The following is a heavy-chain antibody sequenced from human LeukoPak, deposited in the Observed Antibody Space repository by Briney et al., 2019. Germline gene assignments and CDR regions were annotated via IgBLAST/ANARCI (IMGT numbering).Heavy chain of an antibody. J-gene: IGHJ5*02. CDR3: ARHNGWYDH. Sequence: GGSLRLSCAASGFTFSSFQMNWVRQAPGKGLEWVSYISSSASTVHYADSVKGRFTISRDNVKNSLYLQMNSLRAEDTAVYYCARHNGWYDHWGQGTLVTVSS. CDR2: ISSSASTV. V-gene: IGHV3-48*03. D-gene: IGHD2-8*01. CDR1: GFTFSSFQ.